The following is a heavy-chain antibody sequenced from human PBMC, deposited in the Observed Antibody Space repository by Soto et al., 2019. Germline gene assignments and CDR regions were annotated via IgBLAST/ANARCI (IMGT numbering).Heavy chain of an antibody. CDR3: ARLGSSHAFDI. J-gene: IGHJ3*02. Sequence: GASVKVSCKASGGTFSSYAISWVRQAPGQGLEWMGGIIPIFGTANYAQEFQGRVTITADESTSTAYMELSSLRSEDTAVYYCARLGSSHAFDIWGQGTMVTVSS. V-gene: IGHV1-69*13. CDR2: IIPIFGTA. CDR1: GGTFSSYA.